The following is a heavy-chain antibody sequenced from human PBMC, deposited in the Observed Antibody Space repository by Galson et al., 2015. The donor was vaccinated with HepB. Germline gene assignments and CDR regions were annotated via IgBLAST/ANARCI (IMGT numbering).Heavy chain of an antibody. J-gene: IGHJ4*02. CDR1: GFIFGNSD. V-gene: IGHV3-23*01. CDR2: ISVSGANT. CDR3: AKRYCSGSVCYPIDS. Sequence: SLRLSCAASGFIFGNSDMHWVRQAPGKGLEWVSAISVSGANTYYADSVKGRFTISRDNSKDTLHLQMNSLRPEDTAIYYCAKRYCSGSVCYPIDSWGRGALVTVSS. D-gene: IGHD2-8*02.